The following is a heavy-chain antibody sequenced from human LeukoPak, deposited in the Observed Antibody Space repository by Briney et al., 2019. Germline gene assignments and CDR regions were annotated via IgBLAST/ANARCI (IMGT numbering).Heavy chain of an antibody. CDR2: ISSSSSSYI. CDR3: ARQFASAYGSGSYYYAFDI. J-gene: IGHJ3*02. Sequence: GGSLRLSCAASGFTFSSYSMNWVRQAPGKGLEWVSSISSSSSSYIYYADSVKGRFTISRDNAKNSLYLQMNSLRAEDTAVYYCARQFASAYGSGSYYYAFDIWGQGTMVTVSS. D-gene: IGHD3-10*01. CDR1: GFTFSSYS. V-gene: IGHV3-21*01.